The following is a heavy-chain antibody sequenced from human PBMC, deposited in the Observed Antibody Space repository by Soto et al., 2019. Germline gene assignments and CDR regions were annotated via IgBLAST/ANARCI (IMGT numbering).Heavy chain of an antibody. J-gene: IGHJ6*02. D-gene: IGHD6-6*01. CDR3: ARDSSSSRYYYYGMDV. V-gene: IGHV4-59*01. Sequence: PSETLSLTCTVSCGSISSYYWSWIRQPPGKGLEWIGYIYYSGSTNYNPSLKSRVTISVDTSKNQFSLKLSSVTAADTAVYYCARDSSSSRYYYYGMDVWGQGTTVTVSS. CDR1: CGSISSYY. CDR2: IYYSGST.